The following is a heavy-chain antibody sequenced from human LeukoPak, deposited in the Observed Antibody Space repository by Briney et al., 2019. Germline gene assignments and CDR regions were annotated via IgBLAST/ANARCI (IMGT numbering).Heavy chain of an antibody. V-gene: IGHV3-74*01. D-gene: IGHD2-15*01. Sequence: PGGSLRLSCAASGFTFSSYWMHWVRQAPGKGLVWVSRINSDGSSTSYADSVKGRFTISRDNAKNTLYLQMNSLRAEDTAVYYCARGTLGYCRGGSCPTYYYYYYMDVWGKGTTVTVSS. CDR2: INSDGSST. CDR1: GFTFSSYW. CDR3: ARGTLGYCRGGSCPTYYYYYYMDV. J-gene: IGHJ6*03.